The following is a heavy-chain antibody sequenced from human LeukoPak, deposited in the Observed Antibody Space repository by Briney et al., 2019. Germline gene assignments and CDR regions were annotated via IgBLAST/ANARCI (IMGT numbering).Heavy chain of an antibody. Sequence: SETLSLTCAVYGGSFSGYYWSWIRQPPGKGLEWIGEINHSGSTNYNPSLKSRVTISVDTSKNQFSLKLSSVTAADTAVYYCARSGYFGYWGQGTLVTVSS. V-gene: IGHV4-34*01. J-gene: IGHJ4*02. CDR2: INHSGST. CDR1: GGSFSGYY. D-gene: IGHD3-10*01. CDR3: ARSGYFGY.